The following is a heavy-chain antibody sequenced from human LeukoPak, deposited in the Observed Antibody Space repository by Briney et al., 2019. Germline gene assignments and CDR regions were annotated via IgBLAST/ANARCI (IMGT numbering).Heavy chain of an antibody. CDR3: ARDQQQLVYYFDY. CDR1: GFTFSSYA. Sequence: PGGSLRLSCAASGFTFSSYAMHWVRQAPGKGLEWVAVISYDGSNKYYADSVKGRFTISRDNSKNTLYLQMNGLRAEDTAVYYCARDQQQLVYYFDYWGQGTLVTVSS. J-gene: IGHJ4*02. CDR2: ISYDGSNK. V-gene: IGHV3-30-3*01. D-gene: IGHD6-13*01.